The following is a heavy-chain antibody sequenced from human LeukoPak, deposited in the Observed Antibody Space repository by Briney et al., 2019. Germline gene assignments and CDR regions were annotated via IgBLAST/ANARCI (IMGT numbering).Heavy chain of an antibody. J-gene: IGHJ6*03. CDR2: MNPNSGNT. D-gene: IGHD5-12*01. CDR1: GYTFTGYY. V-gene: IGHV1-8*02. Sequence: ASVKVSCKASGYTFTGYYMHWVRQAPGQGLEWMGWMNPNSGNTGYAQKFQGRVTMTRNTSISTAYMELSSLRSEDTAVYYCARSSEVRVWWLHYYYYYMDVWGKGTTVTISS. CDR3: ARSSEVRVWWLHYYYYYMDV.